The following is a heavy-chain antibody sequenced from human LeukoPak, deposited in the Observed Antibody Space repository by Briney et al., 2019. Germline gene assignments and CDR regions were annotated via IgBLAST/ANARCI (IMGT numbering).Heavy chain of an antibody. D-gene: IGHD2-8*01. CDR1: GYSFANYW. CDR3: ARRGPNAPSDY. V-gene: IGHV5-51*01. J-gene: IGHJ4*02. CDR2: IYPGDSDT. Sequence: GESLKISCKGSGYSFANYWIGWVRQMPEKGLEWMGIIYPGDSDTRYSPSFQGQVTISADKSISTAYLQWSTLKASDTAMYYCARRGPNAPSDYWGQGTLVTVSS.